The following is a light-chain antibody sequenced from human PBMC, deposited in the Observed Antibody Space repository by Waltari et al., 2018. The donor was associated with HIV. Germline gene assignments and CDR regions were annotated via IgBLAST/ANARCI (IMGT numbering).Light chain of an antibody. CDR3: ATWDDSLSVVV. Sequence: QSVLTQPPSASGTPGQRVTISCSGSSSNIGSNYVYWYQQRPGTAPKLLIYRNKQRPSGVHDRFSGSKSGTTASLAISGLRSEDEADYYCATWDDSLSVVVFGGGTKLTVL. V-gene: IGLV1-47*01. CDR1: SSNIGSNY. J-gene: IGLJ2*01. CDR2: RNK.